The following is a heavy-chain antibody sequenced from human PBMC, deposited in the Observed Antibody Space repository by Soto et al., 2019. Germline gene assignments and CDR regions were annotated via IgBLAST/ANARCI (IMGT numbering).Heavy chain of an antibody. CDR3: ARDNPREVDATGYCVMDV. J-gene: IGHJ6*02. CDR2: IIPIFGTA. D-gene: IGHD1-1*01. Sequence: QVQLVQSGAEVKKPGSSVKVSCKASGGTFNNYAISWVRQAPGQGLEWMGGIIPIFGTANYAQKFQGRVTIIADEXTXTXXMELSSLTSEDTAVYYCARDNPREVDATGYCVMDVWGQGTTVTVSS. CDR1: GGTFNNYA. V-gene: IGHV1-69*12.